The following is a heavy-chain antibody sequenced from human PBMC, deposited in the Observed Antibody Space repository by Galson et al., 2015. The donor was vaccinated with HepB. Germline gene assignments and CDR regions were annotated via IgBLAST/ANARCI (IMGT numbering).Heavy chain of an antibody. D-gene: IGHD6-13*01. CDR2: ISGSGGST. CDR1: GFTFSSYA. V-gene: IGHV3-23*01. Sequence: SLRLSCAASGFTFSSYAMSWVRQAPVKGLEWVSAISGSGGSTYYADSVKGRFTISRDNSKNTLYLQMKSLRAEDTAVYYCAKGVAAALLWYFGYWGQGTLVTVSS. CDR3: AKGVAAALLWYFGY. J-gene: IGHJ4*02.